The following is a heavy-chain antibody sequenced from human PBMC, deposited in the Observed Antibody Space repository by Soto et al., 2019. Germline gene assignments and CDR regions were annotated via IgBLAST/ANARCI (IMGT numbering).Heavy chain of an antibody. Sequence: PGGSLRLSCAASRFTFSNYSMNWVRQAPGKGLEWVSSISSTGSHTYYADSVKGRFTISRDNAKSSLYLQMDRLRADDTAVYYCQRGGYVTTGYHWGQGTLVTVS. V-gene: IGHV3-21*01. J-gene: IGHJ4*02. CDR1: RFTFSNYS. D-gene: IGHD3-9*01. CDR3: QRGGYVTTGYH. CDR2: ISSTGSHT.